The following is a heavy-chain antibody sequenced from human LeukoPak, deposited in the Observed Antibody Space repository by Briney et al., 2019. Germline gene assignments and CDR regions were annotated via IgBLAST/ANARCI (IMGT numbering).Heavy chain of an antibody. V-gene: IGHV3-43*02. CDR1: GFTFDDYA. D-gene: IGHD6-13*01. J-gene: IGHJ6*03. CDR3: ANGGGHVPGIAAPHYYYMDV. CDR2: ISGDGGST. Sequence: GGSLRLSXAASGFTFDDYAMHWVRQSPGKGLEWVALISGDGGSTYYAASVKGRFTISRDNSKNSLYLQMNSLRTEDTALYYCANGGGHVPGIAAPHYYYMDVWGKGTTVTVSS.